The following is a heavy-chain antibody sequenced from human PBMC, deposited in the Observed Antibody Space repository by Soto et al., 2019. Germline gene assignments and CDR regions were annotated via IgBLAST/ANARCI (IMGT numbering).Heavy chain of an antibody. J-gene: IGHJ5*02. CDR3: AKDGAVYAIFYWFDP. V-gene: IGHV3-23*01. D-gene: IGHD2-8*01. CDR1: GLTFSSCA. Sequence: GGCLRRSFAAAGLTFSSCAMSLVRQAPGKGLEWVSAISGSGGSTYYADSVRGRFTISRDNSKNTLYLQMNSLRAEDTAVYYCAKDGAVYAIFYWFDPWGQGTMVTVSS. CDR2: ISGSGGST.